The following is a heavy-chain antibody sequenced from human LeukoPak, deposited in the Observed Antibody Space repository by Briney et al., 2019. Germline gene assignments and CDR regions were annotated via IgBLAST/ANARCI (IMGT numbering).Heavy chain of an antibody. J-gene: IGHJ4*02. Sequence: GGSLRLSCAASGFTFSSYAMSWVRQAPGKGLEWVSCISSSRSYTYYADSVKGRFTMSRDNAKNSLYLQMNSLRAEDTAVYYCARADYGDYACDYWGQGTLVTVSS. CDR1: GFTFSSYA. D-gene: IGHD4-17*01. V-gene: IGHV3-21*01. CDR3: ARADYGDYACDY. CDR2: ISSSRSYT.